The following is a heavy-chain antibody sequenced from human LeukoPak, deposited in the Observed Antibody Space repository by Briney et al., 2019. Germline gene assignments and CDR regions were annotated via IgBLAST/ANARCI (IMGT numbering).Heavy chain of an antibody. Sequence: KSGGSLRLSCAASGFTFSSYSMNWVRQAPGKGLEWVSSISSSSSYIYYADSVKGRFTISRDNAKNSLYLQMNSLRAEDTAVYYCARAVSSTYCYDSSGYPDYWGQGTLVTVSS. D-gene: IGHD3-22*01. V-gene: IGHV3-21*01. CDR1: GFTFSSYS. CDR3: ARAVSSTYCYDSSGYPDY. J-gene: IGHJ4*02. CDR2: ISSSSSYI.